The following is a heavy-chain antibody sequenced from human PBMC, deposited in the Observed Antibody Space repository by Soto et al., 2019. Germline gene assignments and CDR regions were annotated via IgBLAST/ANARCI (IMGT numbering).Heavy chain of an antibody. CDR1: GFTVSSNY. CDR3: AKEGGLPLAATFDY. J-gene: IGHJ4*02. CDR2: IYSGGST. D-gene: IGHD2-15*01. Sequence: GGSLRISFAASGFTVSSNYMSWVRQAPGKGLEWVSVIYSGGSTYYADSVKGRFTISRHNSKNTLYLQMNSLRAEDTAVYYCAKEGGLPLAATFDYWGQGTLVTVSS. V-gene: IGHV3-53*01.